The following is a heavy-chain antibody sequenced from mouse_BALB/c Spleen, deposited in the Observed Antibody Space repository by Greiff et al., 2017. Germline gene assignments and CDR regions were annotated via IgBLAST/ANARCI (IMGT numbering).Heavy chain of an antibody. CDR3: ARYPGYAAMDY. D-gene: IGHD3-1*01. Sequence: EVQLQQSGAELVKPGASVKLSCTASGFNIKDTYMHWVKQRPEQGLEWIGRIDPANGNTKYDPKFQGKATITADTSSNTAYLQLSSLTSEDTAVYYCARYPGYAAMDYWGQGTSVTVSS. CDR1: GFNIKDTY. CDR2: IDPANGNT. J-gene: IGHJ4*01. V-gene: IGHV14-3*02.